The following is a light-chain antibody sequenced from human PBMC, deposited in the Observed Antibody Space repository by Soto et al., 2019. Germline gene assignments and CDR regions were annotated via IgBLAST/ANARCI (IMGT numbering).Light chain of an antibody. J-gene: IGKJ4*01. CDR2: GAS. V-gene: IGKV3-20*01. CDR1: QSVSSSY. CDR3: QQYGSSPLT. Sequence: EIVLTQSPGTLSLSPGERATLSCMASQSVSSSYLAWYQQKPGQAPRLLIYGASSRATGIPGRFSGSGSGTDFTLTISRLEPEDFAVYYCQQYGSSPLTFGGGTKVDIK.